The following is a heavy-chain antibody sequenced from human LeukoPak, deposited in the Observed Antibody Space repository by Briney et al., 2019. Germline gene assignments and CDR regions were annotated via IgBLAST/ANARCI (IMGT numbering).Heavy chain of an antibody. CDR3: AVLRVQFYYDSGPPHGWFDP. Sequence: PSETLSLTCSVSGGSIRSSDDYWGFVRQTPGKGLEWMGSIYYTGSSHYNPSLKSRATISVDTSKNQFSLKLSSVTAADTAVYYCAVLRVQFYYDSGPPHGWFDPWGQGTLVTVSS. D-gene: IGHD3-10*01. V-gene: IGHV4-39*07. J-gene: IGHJ5*02. CDR2: IYYTGSS. CDR1: GGSIRSSDDY.